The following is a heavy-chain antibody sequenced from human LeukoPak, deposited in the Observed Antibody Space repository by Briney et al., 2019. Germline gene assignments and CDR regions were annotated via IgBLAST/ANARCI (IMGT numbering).Heavy chain of an antibody. J-gene: IGHJ4*02. CDR2: IYYNVAT. CDR1: GGSISSSIYY. Sequence: SETLSLTRTVSGGSISSSIYYWGWFRQPPGKGLEWIGSIYYNVATYYNSSLKSRVTISVDMSKNHLSLKLSSVTAADTAVYYCARVRDGYNRNWAYWGQGTLVTVSS. V-gene: IGHV4-39*02. CDR3: ARVRDGYNRNWAY. D-gene: IGHD5-24*01.